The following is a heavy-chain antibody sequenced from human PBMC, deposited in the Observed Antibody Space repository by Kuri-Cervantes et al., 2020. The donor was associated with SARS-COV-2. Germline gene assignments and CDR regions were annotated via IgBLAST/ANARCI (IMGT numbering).Heavy chain of an antibody. CDR2: FDPEDGET. CDR3: ATGPPYYDPSNRFDP. V-gene: IGHV1-24*01. D-gene: IGHD3-3*01. CDR1: GYTLTELS. Sequence: ASVKVSCKVSGYTLTELSMHWVRQAPGKGLEWMGGFDPEDGETIYAQKFQGRVTMTEDTSTDTAYMELSSLRSEDTAVYYCATGPPYYDPSNRFDPWGQGTLVTVSS. J-gene: IGHJ5*02.